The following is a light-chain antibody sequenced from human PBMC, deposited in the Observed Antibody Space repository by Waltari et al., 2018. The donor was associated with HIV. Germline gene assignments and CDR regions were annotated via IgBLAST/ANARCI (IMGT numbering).Light chain of an antibody. V-gene: IGKV3-15*01. Sequence: VMTQSPTTLSVSPGERATFSCRASQNITTDLAWLQQQPGQAPRLRVHAASTRAAGVPSRFSGSGSGTEFTLTITRLHSEDSAIYYGQQYNNWPPWTFGQGTTVE. CDR1: QNITTD. CDR3: QQYNNWPPWT. CDR2: AAS. J-gene: IGKJ1*01.